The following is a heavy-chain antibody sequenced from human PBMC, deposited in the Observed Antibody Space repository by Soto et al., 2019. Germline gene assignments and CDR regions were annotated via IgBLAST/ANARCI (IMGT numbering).Heavy chain of an antibody. D-gene: IGHD4-17*01. CDR3: GHPVTYYFGY. V-gene: IGHV4-39*01. Sequence: SETLSLTCTVTGGSISNSVDYWGWIRQPPEKGLEWIGSIYFSGGGSTYYNPSLKSRVTISVDTSKNQFSLKLNSVTAADTAVYYCGHPVTYYFGYWGQGTLVTVSS. CDR2: IYFSGGGST. CDR1: GGSISNSVDY. J-gene: IGHJ4*02.